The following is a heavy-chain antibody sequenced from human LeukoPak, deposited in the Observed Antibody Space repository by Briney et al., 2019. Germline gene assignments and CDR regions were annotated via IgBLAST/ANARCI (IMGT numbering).Heavy chain of an antibody. CDR3: ATVGRVRDY. CDR1: GGSISSYY. J-gene: IGHJ4*02. V-gene: IGHV4-59*01. D-gene: IGHD1-26*01. CDR2: VYHTGST. Sequence: PSETLSLTCTVSGGSISSYYWSWIRQPPGKGLEWVGYVYHTGSTNYNPSLKSRVTISVDTSKNQFSLKLSSVTAEDTAVYYCATVGRVRDYWGQGTLVTVSS.